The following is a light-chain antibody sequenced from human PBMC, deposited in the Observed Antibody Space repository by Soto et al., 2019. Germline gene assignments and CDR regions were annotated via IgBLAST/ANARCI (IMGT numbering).Light chain of an antibody. V-gene: IGKV3-20*01. J-gene: IGKJ2*01. CDR3: QQYGPSPMYT. CDR1: QTVSSSY. Sequence: EIVLTQSPGTLSLSPGERATLSCRASQTVSSSYLAWYQQKPGQAPRLLIYGASTRATGIPGRFSGSASGTDCTLTISRLEPEDCAVYYCQQYGPSPMYTFGQGTNLEIK. CDR2: GAS.